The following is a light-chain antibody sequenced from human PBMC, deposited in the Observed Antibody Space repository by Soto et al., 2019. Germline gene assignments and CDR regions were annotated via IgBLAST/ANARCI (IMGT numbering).Light chain of an antibody. J-gene: IGKJ4*01. CDR2: DAS. CDR1: QSVSSY. Sequence: EIVLTQSPATLSLSPGERATLSCRASQSVSSYLAWYQQKPGQAPRLLIYDASNRATGIPARFSGSESGTDLTLTISSLEPEDFALYYCQQRSNWPPTFGGGTKVEIK. V-gene: IGKV3-11*01. CDR3: QQRSNWPPT.